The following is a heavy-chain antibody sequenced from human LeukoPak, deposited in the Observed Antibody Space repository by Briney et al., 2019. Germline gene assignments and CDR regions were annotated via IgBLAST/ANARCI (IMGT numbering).Heavy chain of an antibody. CDR2: INPNSGGT. CDR1: GYTFTDYY. J-gene: IGHJ3*02. D-gene: IGHD7-27*01. CDR3: ARCHWGFDAFDI. V-gene: IGHV1-2*02. Sequence: ASVKVSCEASGYTFTDYYLHWVRQAPGQGLEWMGWINPNSGGTNFAQKFQGRVTMTRDTSISTAYMELTRLRSDDTAVYYCARCHWGFDAFDIWGQGTMVTVSS.